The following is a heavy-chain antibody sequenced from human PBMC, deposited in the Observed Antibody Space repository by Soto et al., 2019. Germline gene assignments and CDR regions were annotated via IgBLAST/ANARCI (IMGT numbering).Heavy chain of an antibody. Sequence: QVQLVESGGGVVQPGRSLRLSCAASGFTFSSYGMHWVRQAPGKGLEWVAVIWYDGSNKYYADSVKGRFTISRDNSKNTLYLQMNSLRAEDKAVYYCARGVVVVVPAANYYYYYMDVWGKGTTVTVSS. CDR3: ARGVVVVVPAANYYYYYMDV. D-gene: IGHD2-2*01. CDR2: IWYDGSNK. J-gene: IGHJ6*03. V-gene: IGHV3-33*01. CDR1: GFTFSSYG.